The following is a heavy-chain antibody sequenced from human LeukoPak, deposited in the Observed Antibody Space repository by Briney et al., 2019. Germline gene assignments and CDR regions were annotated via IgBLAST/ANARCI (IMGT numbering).Heavy chain of an antibody. CDR1: GFTFDDYA. CDR2: ISWNSGSI. J-gene: IGHJ4*02. V-gene: IGHV3-9*03. D-gene: IGHD4-17*01. CDR3: AKDNSGTVTTWFDY. Sequence: GGSLRLSCAASGFTFDDYAMHWVRHAPGKGLEWVSGISWNSGSIVYADSVKGRFTISRDNAKNSLYLQMNSLRAEDMALYYCAKDNSGTVTTWFDYWGQGTLVTVSS.